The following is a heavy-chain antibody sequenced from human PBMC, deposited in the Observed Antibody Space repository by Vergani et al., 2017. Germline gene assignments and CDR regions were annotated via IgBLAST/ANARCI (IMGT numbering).Heavy chain of an antibody. J-gene: IGHJ5*02. V-gene: IGHV4-59*01. CDR3: ARGRDLYCRSTTSYHNWFDP. CDR1: GAAIKDSY. D-gene: IGHD2/OR15-2a*01. CDR2: VYYTGST. Sequence: QVQLQESGPGLVKPSETLSLTCTVSGAAIKDSYWSWFRQPPGKGLEWIGYVYYTGSTTYNPSLKSRVTISVDTSNNQFSLRMTSLTAADTAIYYCARGRDLYCRSTTSYHNWFDPWGQGSLVTVSS.